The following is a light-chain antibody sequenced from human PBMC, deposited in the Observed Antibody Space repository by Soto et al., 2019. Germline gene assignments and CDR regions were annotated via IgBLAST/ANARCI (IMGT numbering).Light chain of an antibody. J-gene: IGKJ3*01. CDR1: QSASSY. V-gene: IGKV3-11*01. Sequence: EIVLTQSPATLSLSPGEGATLSCRASQSASSYLAWYQQKPGQAPRLLVYDTSNRATGIPARFSGSGSGTDFTLTISSLEPEDFAVYYCQLRSNWPPGFTFGPGTKVD. CDR3: QLRSNWPPGFT. CDR2: DTS.